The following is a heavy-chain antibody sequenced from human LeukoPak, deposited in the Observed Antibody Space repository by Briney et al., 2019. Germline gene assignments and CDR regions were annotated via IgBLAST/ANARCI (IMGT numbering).Heavy chain of an antibody. D-gene: IGHD2-2*02. V-gene: IGHV4-61*02. CDR3: AGAPGYCSSTSCFTDWFDP. Sequence: SETLSLTCTVSGGSISSGSYYWSWIRQPAGKGLEWIGRIYTSGSTNYNPSLKSRVTISVDTSKNQFSLKLSSVTAADTAVHYCAGAPGYCSSTSCFTDWFDPWGQGTLVTVSS. J-gene: IGHJ5*02. CDR1: GGSISSGSYY. CDR2: IYTSGST.